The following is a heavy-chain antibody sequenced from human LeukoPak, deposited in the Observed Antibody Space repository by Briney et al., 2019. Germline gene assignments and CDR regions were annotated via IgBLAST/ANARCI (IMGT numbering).Heavy chain of an antibody. D-gene: IGHD3-9*01. J-gene: IGHJ4*02. Sequence: GGSLRLSXAASGFTFSSYAMSWVRQAPGKGLEWVSAISGSGGSTYYADSVKGRFTISRDNSKNTLYLQMNSLRAEDTAVYYCANHYDILTGYSDYWGQGTLVTVSS. CDR2: ISGSGGST. CDR1: GFTFSSYA. V-gene: IGHV3-23*01. CDR3: ANHYDILTGYSDY.